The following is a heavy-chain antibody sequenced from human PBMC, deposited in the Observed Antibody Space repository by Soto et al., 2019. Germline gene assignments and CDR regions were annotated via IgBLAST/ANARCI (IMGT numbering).Heavy chain of an antibody. J-gene: IGHJ3*02. CDR3: AKATATSGGAFEI. Sequence: PGGSLRLSCAVSGFICSSYDISWVRQAPGQGLEWVSTILVGGSTHYEDSVKGRFTISRDTSKNTVYLQMNSLTAGDTAFYYCAKATATSGGAFEIYGQGTMVTVSS. CDR1: GFICSSYD. D-gene: IGHD1-26*01. V-gene: IGHV3-23*01. CDR2: ILVGGST.